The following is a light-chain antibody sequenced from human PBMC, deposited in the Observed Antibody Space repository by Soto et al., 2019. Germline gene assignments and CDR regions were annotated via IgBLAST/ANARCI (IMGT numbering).Light chain of an antibody. CDR2: DVS. Sequence: QSALTQPASVSGSPGQSITISCTGTSNDVGHDNYVSWYQQFPGKVPKLIFYDVSNRPSGVSNRFSGSKSGNTASLTISGLQADDEADYYCSSYTRSGTYVFGTGTKLTFL. CDR3: SSYTRSGTYV. J-gene: IGLJ1*01. CDR1: SNDVGHDNY. V-gene: IGLV2-14*03.